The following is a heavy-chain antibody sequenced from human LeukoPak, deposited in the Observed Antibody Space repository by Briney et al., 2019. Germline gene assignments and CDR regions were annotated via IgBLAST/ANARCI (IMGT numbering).Heavy chain of an antibody. D-gene: IGHD2-15*01. J-gene: IGHJ4*02. V-gene: IGHV3-7*01. CDR1: GFTVSSYW. Sequence: PAGSLRLSCAASGFTVSSYWMSWVRQAPGKGLEWVANIKQDGSEKYYVDSVKGRFTISRDNAKNSLYLQMNRLRAEDTAVYYCARDGFYCSGGSCYSDYWGQGTLVTVSS. CDR2: IKQDGSEK. CDR3: ARDGFYCSGGSCYSDY.